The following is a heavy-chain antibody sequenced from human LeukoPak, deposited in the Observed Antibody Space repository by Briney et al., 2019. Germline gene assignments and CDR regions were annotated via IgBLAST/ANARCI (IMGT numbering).Heavy chain of an antibody. Sequence: GGSLRLSCAASGFTFSNYSMNWVRQAPGKGLEWVSSISSRSSYIYYADSVKGRFTISRDNAKNSLYLRMNSLRAEDTAVYYCARQFIDYNILTGYYSYFDYWGQGTLVTVSS. V-gene: IGHV3-21*01. D-gene: IGHD3-9*01. CDR3: ARQFIDYNILTGYYSYFDY. CDR2: ISSRSSYI. J-gene: IGHJ4*02. CDR1: GFTFSNYS.